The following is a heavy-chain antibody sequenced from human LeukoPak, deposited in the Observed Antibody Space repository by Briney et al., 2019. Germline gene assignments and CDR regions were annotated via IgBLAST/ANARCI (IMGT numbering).Heavy chain of an antibody. D-gene: IGHD2-2*03. J-gene: IGHJ6*04. Sequence: ASVKVSCKASGGTFSSYAISWVRQAPGQGLEWMGGIIPIFGTANYAQKFQGRVTITADKSTSTAYMELSSLRSEDTAVHYCARSGYCSSTSCYANGYYYYGMDVWGKGTTVTVSS. CDR1: GGTFSSYA. CDR3: ARSGYCSSTSCYANGYYYYGMDV. CDR2: IIPIFGTA. V-gene: IGHV1-69*06.